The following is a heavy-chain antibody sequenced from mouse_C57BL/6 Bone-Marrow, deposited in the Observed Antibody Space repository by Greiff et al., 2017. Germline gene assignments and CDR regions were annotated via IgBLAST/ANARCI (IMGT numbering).Heavy chain of an antibody. Sequence: EVQLQQSVAELVRPGASVKLSCTASGFNIKNTYMHLVKQRPEQGLVWSGRIDPANGNTKYAPKIQGKATITADTSSNTAYLQLSSLTSEDTAIDYCARDSSGYESYWGQGTTLTVSS. CDR3: ARDSSGYESY. V-gene: IGHV14-3*01. CDR2: IDPANGNT. J-gene: IGHJ2*01. CDR1: GFNIKNTY. D-gene: IGHD3-2*02.